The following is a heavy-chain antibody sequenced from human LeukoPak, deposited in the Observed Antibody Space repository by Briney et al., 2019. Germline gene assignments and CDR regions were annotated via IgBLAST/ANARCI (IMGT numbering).Heavy chain of an antibody. Sequence: PGGSLRLSCAASGVTVNYNFMSWVRRAPGKGLEWVSAISGSGGSTYYADSVKGRFTISRDNSKNTLYLQMNNLRAEDTAVYYCAKTSGGNYWGQGTLVTVSS. CDR1: GVTVNYNF. V-gene: IGHV3-23*01. CDR3: AKTSGGNY. D-gene: IGHD4-23*01. J-gene: IGHJ4*02. CDR2: ISGSGGST.